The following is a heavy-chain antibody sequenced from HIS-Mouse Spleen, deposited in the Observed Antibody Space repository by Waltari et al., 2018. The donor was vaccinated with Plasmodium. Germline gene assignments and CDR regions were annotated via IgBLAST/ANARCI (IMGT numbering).Heavy chain of an antibody. CDR1: GFTFSSHW. J-gene: IGHJ2*01. V-gene: IGHV3-7*01. CDR2: RKQDGREK. D-gene: IGHD6-13*01. Sequence: EVQLVESGGGLVQPGGSLRLSCAASGFTFSSHWMSWVRQAPGKGLEWVANRKQDGREKYYVDSVKGRFTISRDNAKNSLYLQMNSLRAEDTAVYYCASSWYWYFDLWGRGTLVTVSS. CDR3: ASSWYWYFDL.